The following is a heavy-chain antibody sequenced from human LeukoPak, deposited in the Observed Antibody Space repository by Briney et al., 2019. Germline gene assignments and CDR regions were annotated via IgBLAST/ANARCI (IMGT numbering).Heavy chain of an antibody. CDR2: INHSGST. CDR3: ARVGYYYDSSGYSSFDY. D-gene: IGHD3-22*01. V-gene: IGHV4-34*01. CDR1: GGSFSGYY. Sequence: SEALSLTCAVYGGSFSGYYWSWIRQPPGKGLEWIGEINHSGSTNYNPSLKSRVTISVDTSKNQFSLKLSSVTAADTAVYYCARVGYYYDSSGYSSFDYWGQGTLVTVSS. J-gene: IGHJ4*02.